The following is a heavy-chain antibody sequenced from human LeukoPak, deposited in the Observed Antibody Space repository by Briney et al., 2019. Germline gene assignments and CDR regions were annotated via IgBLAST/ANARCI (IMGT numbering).Heavy chain of an antibody. J-gene: IGHJ4*02. CDR2: IKEDGREG. V-gene: IGHV3-7*04. CDR1: GFTFSRYW. Sequence: GGSLRLSCAASGFTFSRYWMSWFRQAPGKGLEWVANIKEDGREGYYAGSVKGRFSISRDNAQNSVSLRMDSLRAEDTAVCYCARGDGCSSTSCYHIDHWGQGTLVTVSS. D-gene: IGHD2-2*01. CDR3: ARGDGCSSTSCYHIDH.